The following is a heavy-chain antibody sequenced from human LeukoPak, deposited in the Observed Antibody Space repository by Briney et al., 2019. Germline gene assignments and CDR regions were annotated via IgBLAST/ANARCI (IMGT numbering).Heavy chain of an antibody. D-gene: IGHD6-19*01. Sequence: ASVKVSCKASGYTFTSYYMHWVRQAPGQGLEWMGIINPSGGSTSYAQKFQGRVTMTRDTSMSTVYMGLSSLRSEDTAVYYCARYVAGTFIFDYWGQGTLVTVSS. V-gene: IGHV1-46*01. CDR3: ARYVAGTFIFDY. CDR1: GYTFTSYY. CDR2: INPSGGST. J-gene: IGHJ4*02.